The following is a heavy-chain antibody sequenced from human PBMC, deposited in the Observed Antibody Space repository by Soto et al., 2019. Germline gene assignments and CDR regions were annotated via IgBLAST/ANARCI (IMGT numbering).Heavy chain of an antibody. CDR3: ARDGLDIVVVPAAIGDTGDAFDI. CDR2: MNPNSGNT. CDR1: GYTFTSYD. Sequence: GASVKVSCKASGYTFTSYDINWVRQATGQGLEWMGWMNPNSGNTGYAQKFQGRVTMTRNTSISTAYMELSSLRSEDTAVYYCARDGLDIVVVPAAIGDTGDAFDIWGQGTMVTVSS. J-gene: IGHJ3*02. V-gene: IGHV1-8*01. D-gene: IGHD2-2*03.